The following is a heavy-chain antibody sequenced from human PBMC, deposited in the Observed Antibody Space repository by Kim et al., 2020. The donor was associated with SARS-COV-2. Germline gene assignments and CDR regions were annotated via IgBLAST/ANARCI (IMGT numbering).Heavy chain of an antibody. CDR2: INHSGST. CDR3: ARGRIRFGSGYYHHAFDI. CDR1: GGSFSGYY. D-gene: IGHD3-22*01. J-gene: IGHJ3*02. Sequence: SETLSLTSAVYGGSFSGYYWSWIRQPPGKGLEWIGEINHSGSTNYNPSLKSRVTISVDTSKNQFSLKLSSVTAADTAVYYCARGRIRFGSGYYHHAFDIWGQGTMVTVSS. V-gene: IGHV4-34*01.